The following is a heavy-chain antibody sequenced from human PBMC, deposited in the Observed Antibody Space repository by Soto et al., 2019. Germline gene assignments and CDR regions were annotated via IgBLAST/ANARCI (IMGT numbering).Heavy chain of an antibody. J-gene: IGHJ4*02. CDR3: ARAQPVYHILTETDF. V-gene: IGHV1-18*01. Sequence: ASVKVSCKASGYTFTSYGISWVRQAPGQGLAWMGWVSTYNGDTHYPQNFQGRVIMTTDTSTNTAYMELKSLRSDDTAIYFCARAQPVYHILTETDFWGQGTLVTVSS. CDR2: VSTYNGDT. CDR1: GYTFTSYG. D-gene: IGHD3-9*01.